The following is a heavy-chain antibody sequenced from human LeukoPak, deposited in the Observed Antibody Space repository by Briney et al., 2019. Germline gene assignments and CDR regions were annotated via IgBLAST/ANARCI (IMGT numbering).Heavy chain of an antibody. D-gene: IGHD5-12*01. J-gene: IGHJ4*02. CDR2: MSSSRSYM. CDR3: ARFDSDYDSYFDY. Sequence: GGSLRLSCAASGFTFSSYTMSWVRQAPGKGLEWVSSMSSSRSYMYYADSVKGRFTICRDNAKNSLYLQMNSLRAEDTAVYYCARFDSDYDSYFDYWGQGTLVTVSS. CDR1: GFTFSSYT. V-gene: IGHV3-21*01.